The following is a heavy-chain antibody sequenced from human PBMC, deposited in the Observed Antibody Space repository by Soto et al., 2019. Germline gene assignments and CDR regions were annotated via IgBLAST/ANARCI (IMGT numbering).Heavy chain of an antibody. D-gene: IGHD3-3*01. CDR3: AREGCYDFWSGCSNWFDP. CDR1: GYTFSSYY. Sequence: ASVKVSCKASGYTFSSYYMHWVRQAPGEGLEWMGIIRPSGGSTTYAQKFQGRVTMTTDTSTSTVYMELRSLRSDDTAVYYCAREGCYDFWSGCSNWFDPWGQGTLVTVSS. CDR2: IRPSGGST. V-gene: IGHV1-46*01. J-gene: IGHJ5*02.